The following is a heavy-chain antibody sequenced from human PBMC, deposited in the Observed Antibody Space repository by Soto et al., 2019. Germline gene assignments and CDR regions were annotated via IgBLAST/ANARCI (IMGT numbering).Heavy chain of an antibody. J-gene: IGHJ4*02. CDR2: ISHSGST. V-gene: IGHV4-34*01. CDR1: GGSFSGYY. D-gene: IGHD6-19*01. CDR3: ARGWSGWRVWLDY. Sequence: QVQLQQWGAGLLKPSETLSLTCAVYGGSFSGYYWSWIRQPPGKGLEWIGEISHSGSTNYNPSLKSRVTISVDTSKNQFSLKLSSVTAADTSVYYCARGWSGWRVWLDYWGQGTLVTVSS.